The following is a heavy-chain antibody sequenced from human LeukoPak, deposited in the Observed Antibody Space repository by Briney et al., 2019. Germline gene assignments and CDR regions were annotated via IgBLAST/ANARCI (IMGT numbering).Heavy chain of an antibody. Sequence: GGSLRLSCVASGFIFSGSAMHWVRQASGKGLEWVGRIRSKANSYATAYTASVKGRFNISRDDSKNTAFLQMNSLKTEDTAVYYCTRYDDSGTAFDIWGQGTMVTVSS. J-gene: IGHJ3*02. D-gene: IGHD4-17*01. CDR3: TRYDDSGTAFDI. V-gene: IGHV3-73*01. CDR1: GFIFSGSA. CDR2: IRSKANSYAT.